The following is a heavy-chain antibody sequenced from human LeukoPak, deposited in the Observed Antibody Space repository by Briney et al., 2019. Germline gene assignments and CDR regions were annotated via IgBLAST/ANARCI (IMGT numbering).Heavy chain of an antibody. Sequence: PSETLSLTCTVSGGSISSYYWSWIRQPPGKGLEWIGYIYYSGSTNYNPSLKSRVTISVDTSKNQFSLKLSSLTAADTAVYYCARSYYYDSSGYPDYWGQGTLVTVSS. J-gene: IGHJ4*02. CDR3: ARSYYYDSSGYPDY. V-gene: IGHV4-59*01. CDR1: GGSISSYY. D-gene: IGHD3-22*01. CDR2: IYYSGST.